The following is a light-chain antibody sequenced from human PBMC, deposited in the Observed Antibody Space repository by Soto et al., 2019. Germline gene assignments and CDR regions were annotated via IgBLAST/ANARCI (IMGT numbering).Light chain of an antibody. V-gene: IGKV1-39*01. CDR2: AAS. CDR1: QSISSY. Sequence: DIQMTQSPSSLSASVGDRVTITCGASQSISSYLNWYQQKPGKAPKLLIYAASSLQSGVPSRFSGSGSGTDFTLTINSLQPEDFATYYCQQSYSTPGTFGGGTKVEIK. CDR3: QQSYSTPGT. J-gene: IGKJ4*01.